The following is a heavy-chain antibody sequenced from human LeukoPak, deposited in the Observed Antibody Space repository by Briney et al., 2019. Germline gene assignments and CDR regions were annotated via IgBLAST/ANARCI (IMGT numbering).Heavy chain of an antibody. V-gene: IGHV3-21*01. J-gene: IGHJ6*02. CDR2: ISSSSSYL. D-gene: IGHD2-2*01. Sequence: NSGGSLRLSCAASGFTFSSYSMNWVPQAPGKGVEWVSSISSSSSYLYYADSVKGRFTIPRDNPKNSLYLQMNSLRAEDTAVYYCARDRPRRRVVPVELSYYYYGMDVWGQGTTVTVSS. CDR1: GFTFSSYS. CDR3: ARDRPRRRVVPVELSYYYYGMDV.